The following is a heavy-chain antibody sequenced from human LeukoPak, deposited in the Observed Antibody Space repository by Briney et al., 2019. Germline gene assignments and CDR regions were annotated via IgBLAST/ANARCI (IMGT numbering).Heavy chain of an antibody. Sequence: ASVKVSCKASGYTFTGYYMHWVRQAPGQGLEWMGWINPNSGGTNYAQKFQGRVTMTRDTSISTAYMELSRLRSDDTAMYYCARVMKWLSLDDAFDIWGQGTMVTVSS. V-gene: IGHV1-2*02. D-gene: IGHD3-22*01. CDR1: GYTFTGYY. CDR2: INPNSGGT. J-gene: IGHJ3*02. CDR3: ARVMKWLSLDDAFDI.